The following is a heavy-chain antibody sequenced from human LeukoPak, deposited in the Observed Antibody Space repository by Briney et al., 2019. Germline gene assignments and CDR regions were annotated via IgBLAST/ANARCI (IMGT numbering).Heavy chain of an antibody. D-gene: IGHD1-26*01. CDR2: INHSGST. CDR1: GGSFSGYY. V-gene: IGHV4-34*01. Sequence: SETLSLTCAVYGGSFSGYYWSWIRQPPGKGLEWIGEINHSGSTNYNPSLKSRVTISVDTSKNQFSLKLSSVTAADTAVYYCAREAEESSREEIDAFDIWGQGTMVTVSS. CDR3: AREAEESSREEIDAFDI. J-gene: IGHJ3*02.